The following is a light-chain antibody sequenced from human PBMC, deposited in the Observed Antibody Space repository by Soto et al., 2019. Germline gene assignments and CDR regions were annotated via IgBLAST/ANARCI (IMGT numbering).Light chain of an antibody. CDR2: AAS. Sequence: DIQMTQSPSSLSASVGDRVTITCRASDSIARHLNWYQQNPGKAPKLLIYAASSLQNGVPSRFRGGGSGTDFTLTISNLQPEDFATYYCQQSYSSLSITFGQGTRLQIK. J-gene: IGKJ5*01. V-gene: IGKV1-39*01. CDR3: QQSYSSLSIT. CDR1: DSIARH.